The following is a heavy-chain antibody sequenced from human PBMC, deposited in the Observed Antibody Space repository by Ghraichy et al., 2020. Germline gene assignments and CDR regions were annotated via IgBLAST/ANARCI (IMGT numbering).Heavy chain of an antibody. Sequence: GGSLRLSCAAAGFTVSSHYMSWVRQAPGKGLEWVSVIYNDGSTYDADSVKGRFTISRDNSKNTMYLQMNSLRAEDTAVYFCASGYYNTGGFCLDFWGQGTLVTVSS. CDR1: GFTVSSHY. CDR3: ASGYYNTGGFCLDF. J-gene: IGHJ4*02. D-gene: IGHD3-22*01. V-gene: IGHV3-66*01. CDR2: IYNDGST.